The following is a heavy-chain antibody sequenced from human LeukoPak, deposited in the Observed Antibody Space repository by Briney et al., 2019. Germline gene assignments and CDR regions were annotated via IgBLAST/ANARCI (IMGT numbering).Heavy chain of an antibody. V-gene: IGHV3-23*01. Sequence: GGSLRLSCAASGFTFSSYAMSWVRQAPGKGLEWVSAISGGNTYYADSVKGRFTISRDNSKNTLYLQMNSLRAEDTAVYYCARGHSSGYYAQESWGQGTLVTVSS. CDR2: ISGGNT. CDR3: ARGHSSGYYAQES. D-gene: IGHD3-22*01. CDR1: GFTFSSYA. J-gene: IGHJ4*02.